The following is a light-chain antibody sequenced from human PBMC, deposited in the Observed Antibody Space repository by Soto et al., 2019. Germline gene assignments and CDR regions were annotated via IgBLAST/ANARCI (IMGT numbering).Light chain of an antibody. CDR2: EDN. V-gene: IGLV2-23*01. CDR3: CSYAGSDSFV. Sequence: QSALTQPASVSGSPGQSITISCTGTSSDVGGYNYVSWYQQHPGKAPKFMIFEDNKRPAGVSNRFSGSKSGNTASLTISGLQAEDEADYYCCSYAGSDSFVFGSGTKLTVL. J-gene: IGLJ1*01. CDR1: SSDVGGYNY.